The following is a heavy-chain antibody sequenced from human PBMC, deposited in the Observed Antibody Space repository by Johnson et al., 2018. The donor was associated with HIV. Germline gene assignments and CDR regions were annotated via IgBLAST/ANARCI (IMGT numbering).Heavy chain of an antibody. CDR2: IWNDGSNK. J-gene: IGHJ3*02. V-gene: IGHV3-33*06. Sequence: QVQLVESGGGVVQPGRSLRLSCAASGFTFSSYAIHWVRQAPGKGLEWVALIWNDGSNKYFADSVKGRFTISRDNSKSTLYLQMNSLRAEDTAVYYCAKARLIAADDAFDIWGQGTMVTVSS. D-gene: IGHD6-6*01. CDR1: GFTFSSYA. CDR3: AKARLIAADDAFDI.